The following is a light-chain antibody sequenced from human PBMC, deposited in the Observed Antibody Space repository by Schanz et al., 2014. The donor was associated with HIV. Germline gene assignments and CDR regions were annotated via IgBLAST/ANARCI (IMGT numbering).Light chain of an antibody. CDR2: SNN. CDR1: TSNIGRNS. CDR3: AAWDDSLSGKV. V-gene: IGLV1-47*02. J-gene: IGLJ2*01. Sequence: QSVLTQPPSVSGAPGQRVTISCSGGTSNIGRNSVNWYQQLPGTAPKLLIYSNNQRPSGVPDRFSGSKSGTSASLAIGGLRSEDEADYYCAAWDDSLSGKVFGGGTKLTVL.